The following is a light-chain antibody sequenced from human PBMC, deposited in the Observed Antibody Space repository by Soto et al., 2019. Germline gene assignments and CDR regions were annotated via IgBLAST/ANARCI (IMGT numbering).Light chain of an antibody. CDR2: TAS. J-gene: IGKJ1*01. Sequence: DLPMAQSPSSVSASVGDRVTITCRASQGIGNWLAWYQQKPGRAPKLLIYTASSLQSGVPSRFSGSGSETDFTLTIRSLQPEDFATYYCQQSSSFPTWTFGQGTKVEV. CDR1: QGIGNW. CDR3: QQSSSFPTWT. V-gene: IGKV1-12*01.